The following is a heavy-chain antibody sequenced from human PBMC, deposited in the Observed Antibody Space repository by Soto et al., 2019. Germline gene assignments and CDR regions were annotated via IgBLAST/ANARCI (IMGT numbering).Heavy chain of an antibody. V-gene: IGHV4-31*03. J-gene: IGHJ3*02. CDR3: ARASIAAADFDI. Sequence: SETLSLTYTVSGGSISSGGYYWSWIRQHPGKGLEGIGYIYYSGSTYYNPSLKSRVTITVDTSKNQFSLKLSSVTAADTAVYYCARASIAAADFDIWGQGTMVTVSS. CDR1: GGSISSGGYY. D-gene: IGHD6-13*01. CDR2: IYYSGST.